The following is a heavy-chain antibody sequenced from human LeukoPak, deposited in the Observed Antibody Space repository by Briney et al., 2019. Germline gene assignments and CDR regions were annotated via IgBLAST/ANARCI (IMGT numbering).Heavy chain of an antibody. CDR3: AKDRDVTMIVVVRYFDY. J-gene: IGHJ4*02. V-gene: IGHV3-23*01. CDR1: GFIFNNYA. CDR2: ISGSGGST. Sequence: GGSLRLSCAASGFIFNNYAMSWVRQAPGKGLEWVSAISGSGGSTYYADSVKGRFTISRDNSKNTLYLQMNSLRAEDTAVYYCAKDRDVTMIVVVRYFDYWGQGTLVTVSS. D-gene: IGHD3-22*01.